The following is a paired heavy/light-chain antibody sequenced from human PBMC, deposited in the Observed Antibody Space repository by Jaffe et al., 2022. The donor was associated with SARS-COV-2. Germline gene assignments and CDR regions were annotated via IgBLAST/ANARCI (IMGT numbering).Heavy chain of an antibody. CDR3: AKGTQPSCSGASCYPLDY. V-gene: IGHV3-23*01. CDR2: ITANGADT. J-gene: IGHJ4*02. Sequence: EVQLLESGGGLVQPGGSLRLSCAASGFTFSNYAMNWVRQAPGKRLEWVSIITANGADTYSADSVKGRFTLSRDNSKNTLYLQMNSLRVEDTAVYYCAKGTQPSCSGASCYPLDYWGQGTLVTVSS. CDR1: GFTFSNYA. D-gene: IGHD2-15*01.
Light chain of an antibody. V-gene: IGKV4-1*01. CDR3: QQYYSAPLA. CDR2: WAS. CDR1: QSVLYSSNNKNY. J-gene: IGKJ3*01. Sequence: DIVMTQSPDSLAVSLGERATINCKSSQSVLYSSNNKNYLAWYQQKPGQPPKLLIYWASTRESGVPDRFSGSGSGTDFTLTISSLQAEDVAVYYCQQYYSAPLAFGPGTKVDIK.